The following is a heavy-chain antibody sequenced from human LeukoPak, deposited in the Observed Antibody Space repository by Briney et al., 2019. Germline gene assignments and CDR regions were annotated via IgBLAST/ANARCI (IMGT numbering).Heavy chain of an antibody. V-gene: IGHV3-48*04. CDR2: ISSSSFKI. CDR1: GFVFSIYG. J-gene: IGHJ6*03. Sequence: GGSLRLSCAASGFVFSIYGMHWVRQAPGKGLEWVSYISSSSFKIGYADSVKGRFTISRDNSKNSLYLQMDSLRVEDTAVYYCVRDPSYGSSWYYYMDVWGKGTTVTVSS. CDR3: VRDPSYGSSWYYYMDV. D-gene: IGHD6-13*01.